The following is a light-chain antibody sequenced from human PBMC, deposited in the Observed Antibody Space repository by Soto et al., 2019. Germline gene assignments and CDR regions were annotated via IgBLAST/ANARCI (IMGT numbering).Light chain of an antibody. J-gene: IGKJ1*01. CDR2: KAS. V-gene: IGKV1-5*03. CDR3: QQYNNYGSWT. Sequence: DIQVTQSPSTLSASVGDRVTITCRASQSISGWLAWYQQKPGKAPNLLIYKASTLESGVPSRFSGSGSGTEFTLTISGPQPDDFATYYCQQYNNYGSWTFGQGTKVEIK. CDR1: QSISGW.